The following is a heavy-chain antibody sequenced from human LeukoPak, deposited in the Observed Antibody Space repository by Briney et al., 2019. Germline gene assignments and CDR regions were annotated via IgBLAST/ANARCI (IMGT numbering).Heavy chain of an antibody. J-gene: IGHJ4*02. CDR2: INHSGST. V-gene: IGHV4-34*01. CDR3: ANYSSGWYWFDY. CDR1: GGSFSGYY. D-gene: IGHD6-19*01. Sequence: PSETLSLTCAVYGGSFSGYYWSWIRQPPGKGLEWIGEINHSGSTNYNPSLKSRVTISVDTSKNQFSLKLSSVTAADTAVYYCANYSSGWYWFDYWGQGTLVTVSS.